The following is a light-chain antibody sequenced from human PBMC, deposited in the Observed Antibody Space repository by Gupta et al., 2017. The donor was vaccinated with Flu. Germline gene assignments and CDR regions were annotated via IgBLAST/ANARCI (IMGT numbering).Light chain of an antibody. CDR2: DVN. CDR1: TSDVGNFNL. J-gene: IGLJ1*01. CDR3: CSYAGGSSYV. V-gene: IGLV2-23*02. Sequence: GQSIILSCTGTTSDVGNFNLVSWYKQFPGKAPKLIIFDVNKRPPGVSDRFSGSKSGNTASLTISGLQTEDEADYYCCSYAGGSSYVFGTGTEVTVL.